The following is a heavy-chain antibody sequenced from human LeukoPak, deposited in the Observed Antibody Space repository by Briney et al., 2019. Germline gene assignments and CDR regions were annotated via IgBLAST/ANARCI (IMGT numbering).Heavy chain of an antibody. D-gene: IGHD1-7*01. V-gene: IGHV4-4*02. Sequence: SGTLSLTCAVSGGSISSRNWWSWVRQPPGKGLEWIGEIYHSGSTNYNPSLKSRVTISVDTSKNQFSLKLTSVTAADTAVYYCARVFNWNYAGVNNWFDPWGQGTLVSVSS. CDR2: IYHSGST. CDR3: ARVFNWNYAGVNNWFDP. CDR1: GGSISSRNW. J-gene: IGHJ5*02.